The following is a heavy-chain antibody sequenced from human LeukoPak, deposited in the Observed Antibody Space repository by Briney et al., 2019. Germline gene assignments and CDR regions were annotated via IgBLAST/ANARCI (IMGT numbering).Heavy chain of an antibody. J-gene: IGHJ4*02. CDR2: IIPIFGTA. Sequence: ASVKVSCKASGGTFSSYDISWVRQAPGQGLEWMGGIIPIFGTANYAQKFQGRVTITADKSTSTAYMELSSLRSEDTAVYYCARRSSEEYFDYWGQGTLVTVSS. CDR1: GGTFSSYD. CDR3: ARRSSEEYFDY. D-gene: IGHD2-2*01. V-gene: IGHV1-69*06.